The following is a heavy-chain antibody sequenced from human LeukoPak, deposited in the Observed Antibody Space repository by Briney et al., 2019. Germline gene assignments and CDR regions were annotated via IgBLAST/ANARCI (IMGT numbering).Heavy chain of an antibody. J-gene: IGHJ3*02. D-gene: IGHD3-10*01. CDR1: GFTFSSNG. CDR2: ISSDGSNK. CDR3: AKDRGSGSYYYDAFDI. Sequence: GGSLRLSCAASGFTFSSNGMNWVRQAPGKGLEWVAVISSDGSNKSYGDSVKGRFTISRDNSKNTLYLQMNSLRAEDTAVYYCAKDRGSGSYYYDAFDIWGQGTMVTVSS. V-gene: IGHV3-30*18.